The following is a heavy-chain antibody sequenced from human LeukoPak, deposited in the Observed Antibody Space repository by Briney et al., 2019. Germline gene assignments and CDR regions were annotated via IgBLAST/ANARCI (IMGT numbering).Heavy chain of an antibody. J-gene: IGHJ5*02. Sequence: PSETLSLTCTVSVGSINSGSYFWSWIWQPAGKGLEWIGRIYTSGSTNYKPSLKSRVTISVATSKNQFSLKLSSVTAADTAVYYCARGGVEQWLVPVDWFDPWGHGTLVTVSS. CDR1: VGSINSGSYF. V-gene: IGHV4-61*02. D-gene: IGHD6-19*01. CDR3: ARGGVEQWLVPVDWFDP. CDR2: IYTSGST.